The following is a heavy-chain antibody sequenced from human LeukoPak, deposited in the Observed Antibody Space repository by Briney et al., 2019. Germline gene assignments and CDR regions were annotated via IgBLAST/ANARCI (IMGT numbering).Heavy chain of an antibody. CDR1: GLTFSSYW. J-gene: IGHJ4*02. V-gene: IGHV3-74*01. Sequence: GGSLGLSFAASGLTFSSYWMHWFRQAPGKGLGWVSRINSDGSDTSYADSVKGRFTISRDNAKNTLYLQMNILGAGDAAVYYCTRGDFYVGAQDYWGQGTQVAASS. CDR2: INSDGSDT. D-gene: IGHD1-26*01. CDR3: TRGDFYVGAQDY.